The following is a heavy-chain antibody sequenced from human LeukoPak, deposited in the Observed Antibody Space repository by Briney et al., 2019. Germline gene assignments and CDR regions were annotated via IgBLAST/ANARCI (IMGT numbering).Heavy chain of an antibody. CDR1: GFTFDDYA. V-gene: IGHV3-43D*04. D-gene: IGHD6-6*01. CDR2: ISWDGGST. CDR3: AKALAARNYYYYYMDV. Sequence: QPGGSLRLSCAASGFTFDDYAMHWVRQAPGKGLERVSLISWDGGSTYYADSVKGRFTISRDNSKNSLYLQMNSLRAEDTALYYCAKALAARNYYYYYMDVWGKGTTVTVSS. J-gene: IGHJ6*03.